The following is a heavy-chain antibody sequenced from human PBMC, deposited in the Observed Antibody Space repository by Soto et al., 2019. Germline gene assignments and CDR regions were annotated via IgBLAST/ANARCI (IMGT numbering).Heavy chain of an antibody. Sequence: QVHLQESGPGLVKPSETLSLTCSVSGTFVSSTDHHWTWIRQSPGKGLEWIGYISYSGNTHHDPSRESRVTMSLDTSTKQFSLSLGSVTAADTAIYSCARQLESTVFDHWGKGTLVTVSS. V-gene: IGHV4-61*08. D-gene: IGHD4-4*01. CDR1: GTFVSSTDHH. CDR3: ARQLESTVFDH. J-gene: IGHJ4*02. CDR2: ISYSGNT.